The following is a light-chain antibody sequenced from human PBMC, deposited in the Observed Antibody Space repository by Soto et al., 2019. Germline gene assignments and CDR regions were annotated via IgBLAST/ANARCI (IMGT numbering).Light chain of an antibody. Sequence: DIQMTQSPSSLSASVGDRVTITCRPSQGISNYLAWYQQKPGKVPKLLIYAASTLQSGVPSRFSDSGSGTDFNLTISSLQPEDVATYYCQKYNSAPWTFGKGTKVEIK. V-gene: IGKV1-27*01. CDR1: QGISNY. CDR2: AAS. J-gene: IGKJ1*01. CDR3: QKYNSAPWT.